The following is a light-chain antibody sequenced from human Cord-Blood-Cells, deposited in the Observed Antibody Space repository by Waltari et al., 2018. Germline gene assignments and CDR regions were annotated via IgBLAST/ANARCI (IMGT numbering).Light chain of an antibody. Sequence: DIQMTQSPSSLSASVGDRVTITCRASQSISSYLNWYQQKPGKAPKPLIYAASSLQSGVPSRFSGSGSGTEFTLTISSLQPEDFATYYCQQSYSTPRSFGQGTKLEIK. CDR1: QSISSY. V-gene: IGKV1-39*01. CDR2: AAS. CDR3: QQSYSTPRS. J-gene: IGKJ2*03.